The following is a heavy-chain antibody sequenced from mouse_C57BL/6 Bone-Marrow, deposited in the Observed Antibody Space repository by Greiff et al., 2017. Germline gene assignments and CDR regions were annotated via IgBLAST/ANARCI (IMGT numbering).Heavy chain of an antibody. CDR2: IYPRSGNT. J-gene: IGHJ2*01. CDR3: APVTTVVPRDFDY. V-gene: IGHV1-81*01. Sequence: QVQLQQSGAELARPGASVKLSCKASGYTFTSYGISWVKQRTGQGLEWIGEIYPRSGNTYYNEKFKGKATLTADKSSSTVYMALRSLTSEDSGVYFGAPVTTVVPRDFDYWGQGTTLTVSS. CDR1: GYTFTSYG. D-gene: IGHD1-1*01.